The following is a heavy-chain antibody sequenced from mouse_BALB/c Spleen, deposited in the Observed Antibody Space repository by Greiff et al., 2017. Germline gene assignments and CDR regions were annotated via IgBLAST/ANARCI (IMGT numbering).Heavy chain of an antibody. CDR1: GFTFSSYG. D-gene: IGHD1-1*01. V-gene: IGHV5-6*01. J-gene: IGHJ2*01. Sequence: VQLKESGGDLVKPGGSLKLSCAASGFTFSSYGMSWVRQTPDKRLEWVATISSGGSYTYYPDSVKGRFTISRDNAKNTLYLQMSSLKSEDTAMYYCASLITTVVADFDYWGQGTTLTVSS. CDR2: ISSGGSYT. CDR3: ASLITTVVADFDY.